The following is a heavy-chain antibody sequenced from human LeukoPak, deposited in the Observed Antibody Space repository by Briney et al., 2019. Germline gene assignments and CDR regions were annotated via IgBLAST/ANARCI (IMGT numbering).Heavy chain of an antibody. CDR1: GGTFSSYA. CDR2: IIPIFGTA. V-gene: IGHV1-69*05. Sequence: SVKVSCKASGGTFSSYAISWVRQAPGQGLEWMGRIIPIFGTANYAQKFQGRVTITTDESTSTAYMELSSLRSEDTAVYYCASTSKRAADGHDYWHQGALVPVSS. J-gene: IGHJ4*02. CDR3: ASTSKRAADGHDY. D-gene: IGHD6-13*01.